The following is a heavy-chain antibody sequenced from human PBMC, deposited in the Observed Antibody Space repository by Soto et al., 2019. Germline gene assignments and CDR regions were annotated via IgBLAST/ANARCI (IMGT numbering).Heavy chain of an antibody. CDR2: IIPIFGTA. D-gene: IGHD3-16*01. CDR1: GGTFSSYA. Sequence: QVQLVQSGAEVKKPGSSVKVSCKASGGTFSSYAISWVRQAPGQGLEWMGGIIPIFGTANYAQKFQGRVTITADKSTSTADRELSSLRSEDTAVYYCASLHVCGSDWVDPWGQGTLVTVSS. CDR3: ASLHVCGSDWVDP. V-gene: IGHV1-69*06. J-gene: IGHJ5*02.